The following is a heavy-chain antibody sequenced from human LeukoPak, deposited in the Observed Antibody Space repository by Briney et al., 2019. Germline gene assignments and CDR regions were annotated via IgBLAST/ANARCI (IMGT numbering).Heavy chain of an antibody. D-gene: IGHD3-3*01. CDR2: IIPIFGTA. J-gene: IGHJ5*02. V-gene: IGHV1-69*13. Sequence: SVEVSCKASGGTFSSYAISWVRQAPGQGLEWMGGIIPIFGTANYAQKFQGRVTITADESTSTAYMELSSLRSEDTAVYYCARVNVYYDFWSGYLGPWGQGTLVTVSS. CDR3: ARVNVYYDFWSGYLGP. CDR1: GGTFSSYA.